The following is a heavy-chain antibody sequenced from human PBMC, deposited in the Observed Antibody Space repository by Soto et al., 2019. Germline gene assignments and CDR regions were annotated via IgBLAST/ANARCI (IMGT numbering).Heavy chain of an antibody. CDR1: GDSISTVDYF. J-gene: IGHJ5*01. CDR2: IYKSTTT. V-gene: IGHV4-30-4*01. D-gene: IGHD2-15*01. CDR3: ARGRYCLTGRCLPNWFDS. Sequence: QVHLLESGPGLVKPSQTLSLTCSVSGDSISTVDYFWAWIRQPPGQALEYIGYIYKSTTTYYNPSFESRVAISLDTSKSQFSLTVTSVTAADTAVYFCARGRYCLTGRCLPNWFDSWGQGTLVTVSS.